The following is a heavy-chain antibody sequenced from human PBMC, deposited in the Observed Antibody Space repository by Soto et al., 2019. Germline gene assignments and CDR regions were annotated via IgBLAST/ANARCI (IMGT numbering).Heavy chain of an antibody. V-gene: IGHV4-34*01. CDR3: ARYLNCSGGSCYSDY. D-gene: IGHD2-15*01. CDR2: INHSGST. Sequence: SETLSLTCAVYGGSFSGYYWSWIRQPPGKGLEWIGEINHSGSTNYNPSLKSQVTISVDTSKNQFSLKLSSVTAADTAVYYCARYLNCSGGSCYSDYWGQGTLVTVSS. J-gene: IGHJ4*02. CDR1: GGSFSGYY.